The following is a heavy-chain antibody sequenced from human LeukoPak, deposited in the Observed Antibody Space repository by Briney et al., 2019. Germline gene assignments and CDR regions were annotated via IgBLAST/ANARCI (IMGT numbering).Heavy chain of an antibody. Sequence: SVKVSCKASGGIFSSYAISWVRQAPGQGLEWMGRIIPTFGTANYAQKFQGRVTITTDESTSTAYMELSSLRSEDTAVYYCARDFDDYYDSSYFDYWGQGTLVTVSS. V-gene: IGHV1-69*05. CDR2: IIPTFGTA. D-gene: IGHD3-22*01. CDR3: ARDFDDYYDSSYFDY. CDR1: GGIFSSYA. J-gene: IGHJ4*02.